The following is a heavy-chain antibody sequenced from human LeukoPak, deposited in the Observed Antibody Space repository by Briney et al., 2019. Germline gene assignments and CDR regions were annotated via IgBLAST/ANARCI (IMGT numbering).Heavy chain of an antibody. CDR2: ISGSGGST. D-gene: IGHD3-16*02. CDR1: GFTFSSYA. J-gene: IGHJ4*02. CDR3: AKSGMALGELSLYPIFDY. V-gene: IGHV3-23*01. Sequence: GGSLRLSCAASGFTFSSYAMSWVRQAPGKGLEWVSAISGSGGSTYYADSVKGRFTISRDNSKNTLYLQMNSLRAEDTAVYYCAKSGMALGELSLYPIFDYWGQGTLVSVSS.